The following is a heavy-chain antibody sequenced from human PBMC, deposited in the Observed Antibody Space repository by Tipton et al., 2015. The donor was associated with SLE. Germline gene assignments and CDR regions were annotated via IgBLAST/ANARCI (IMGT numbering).Heavy chain of an antibody. V-gene: IGHV4-59*12. J-gene: IGHJ6*03. D-gene: IGHD3-10*01. CDR3: ARGVRGVPPPSYYYCYYMDV. Sequence: TLSLTCAVFGGSFSTYHWSWIRQPPGKGLEWIGSIYYSGSTYYNPSLKSRVTISVDTSKNQFSLKLSSVTAADTAVYYCARGVRGVPPPSYYYCYYMDVWGKGTTVTVSS. CDR2: IYYSGST. CDR1: GGSFSTYH.